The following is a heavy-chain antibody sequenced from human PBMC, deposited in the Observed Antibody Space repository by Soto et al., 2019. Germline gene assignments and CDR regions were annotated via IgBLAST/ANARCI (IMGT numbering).Heavy chain of an antibody. Sequence: QVQLQESGPGLVKPSQTLSLTCTVSGGSISSGGYYWSWIRQHPGKGLEWIGYIYYSGSTYYNPSLKSRVTISEDTSKNQFSLKLSSVTAADTAVYYCARGGDYDSSGYYLGIDYWGQGTLVTVSS. D-gene: IGHD3-22*01. V-gene: IGHV4-31*03. CDR1: GGSISSGGYY. J-gene: IGHJ4*02. CDR2: IYYSGST. CDR3: ARGGDYDSSGYYLGIDY.